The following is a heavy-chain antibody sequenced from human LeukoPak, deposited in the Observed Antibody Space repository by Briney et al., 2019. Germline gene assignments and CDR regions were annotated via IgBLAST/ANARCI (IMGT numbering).Heavy chain of an antibody. CDR1: GFTFSSYA. Sequence: GRSLRLSCAASGFTFSSYAMHWVRQAPGKGLEWVAVISDDGRHNYYADSVKGRFTISRDNSKNTLYLQMNSLRAEDTAVYYCARERCISTSCSHGMDVWGQGTTVTVSS. V-gene: IGHV3-30*04. J-gene: IGHJ6*02. D-gene: IGHD2-2*01. CDR2: ISDDGRHN. CDR3: ARERCISTSCSHGMDV.